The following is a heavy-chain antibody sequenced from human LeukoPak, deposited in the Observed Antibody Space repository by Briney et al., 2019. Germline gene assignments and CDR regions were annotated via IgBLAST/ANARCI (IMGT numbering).Heavy chain of an antibody. CDR2: IRGSGGTT. J-gene: IGHJ6*03. D-gene: IGHD6-6*01. CDR3: AKCTGIAARPANMDV. CDR1: GFTFSSYA. Sequence: PGGSLRLSCAASGFTFSSYALSWVRQAPGKGLEWVSAIRGSGGTTYYADSVKGRFTISRDNSKNTLWLQMNSLSAEDTAVYYCAKCTGIAARPANMDVWGKGTTVTVSS. V-gene: IGHV3-23*01.